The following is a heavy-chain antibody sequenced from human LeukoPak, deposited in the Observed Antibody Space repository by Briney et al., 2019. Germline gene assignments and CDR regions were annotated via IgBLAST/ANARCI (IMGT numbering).Heavy chain of an antibody. J-gene: IGHJ6*02. D-gene: IGHD5-18*01. V-gene: IGHV3-23*01. CDR3: AKDNVDTAMGDYFYYYALDV. CDR1: GFTFGSYA. Sequence: GGSLRLSCAASGFTFGSYAMSWVRQAPGKGLEWVSAVGGSGESTYYVDSVKGRFTISRDNSKNTLHLQMNSLRAEDTAVYYCAKDNVDTAMGDYFYYYALDVWGQGTTVTVSS. CDR2: VGGSGEST.